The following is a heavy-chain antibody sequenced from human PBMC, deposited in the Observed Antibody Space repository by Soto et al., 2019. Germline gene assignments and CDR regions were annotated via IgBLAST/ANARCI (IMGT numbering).Heavy chain of an antibody. V-gene: IGHV4-34*01. CDR2: INHSGST. J-gene: IGHJ5*02. CDR1: GGSFSGYY. CDR3: ARGGQQQIGFDP. Sequence: PSETLSLTCAVYGGSFSGYYWSWIRQPPGKGLEWIGEINHSGSTNYNPSLKSRVTISVDTSKNQFSLKLSSVTAADTAVYYCARGGQQQIGFDPWGQGTLVTVSS. D-gene: IGHD6-13*01.